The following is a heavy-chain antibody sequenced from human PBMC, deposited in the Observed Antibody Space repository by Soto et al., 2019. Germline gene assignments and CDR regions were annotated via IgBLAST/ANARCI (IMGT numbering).Heavy chain of an antibody. V-gene: IGHV4-34*01. CDR3: AKDIYVYYFDY. CDR1: GGSFSGYY. J-gene: IGHJ4*02. D-gene: IGHD3-16*01. Sequence: SETLSLTCAVYGGSFSGYYWSWIRQPPGKGLEWIGEINHSGSTNYNPSLKSRVTISVDTSKNQFSLYLQMNSLRAEDTAVYYCAKDIYVYYFDYWGQGTLVTVSS. CDR2: INHSGST.